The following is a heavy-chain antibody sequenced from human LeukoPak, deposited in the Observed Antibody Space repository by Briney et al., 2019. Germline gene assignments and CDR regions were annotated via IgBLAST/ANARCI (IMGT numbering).Heavy chain of an antibody. J-gene: IGHJ4*02. CDR1: GGTFISYA. D-gene: IGHD2-15*01. CDR3: AREGRIFPQGFDY. CDR2: IIPIFGTA. Sequence: SVKVSCKAYGGTFISYAISWVRQAPGQGLEWMGGIIPIFGTANYAQKFQGRVTITADKSTSTAYMELSSLRSEDTAVYYCAREGRIFPQGFDYWGQGTLVTVSS. V-gene: IGHV1-69*06.